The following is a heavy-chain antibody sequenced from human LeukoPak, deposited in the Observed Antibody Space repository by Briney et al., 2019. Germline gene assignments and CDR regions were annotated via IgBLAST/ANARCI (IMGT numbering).Heavy chain of an antibody. CDR3: ARVPPHYDFWSGYSAPDYYYYYGVDV. CDR2: ISYDGSNK. D-gene: IGHD3-3*01. CDR1: GFTFSSYA. J-gene: IGHJ6*02. Sequence: GRSLRLSCAASGFTFSSYAMHWVRQAPGKGLEWVAVISYDGSNKYYADSVKGRFTISRDNSKNTLYLQMNSLRAEDTAVYYCARVPPHYDFWSGYSAPDYYYYYGVDVWGQGTTVTVSS. V-gene: IGHV3-30-3*01.